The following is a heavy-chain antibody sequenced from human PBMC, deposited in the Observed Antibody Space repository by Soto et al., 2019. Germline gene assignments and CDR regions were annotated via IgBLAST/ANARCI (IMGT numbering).Heavy chain of an antibody. Sequence: ASVKVSCKASGYTFTSYGISWVRQAPGQGLEWMGWISAYNGNTNYAQKLQGRVTMTTDTSTSTAYMELRSLRSDDTAVYYCARPISLEPYTTMTWFDPWGQGTLVTVSS. D-gene: IGHD1-1*01. CDR2: ISAYNGNT. J-gene: IGHJ5*02. CDR3: ARPISLEPYTTMTWFDP. V-gene: IGHV1-18*01. CDR1: GYTFTSYG.